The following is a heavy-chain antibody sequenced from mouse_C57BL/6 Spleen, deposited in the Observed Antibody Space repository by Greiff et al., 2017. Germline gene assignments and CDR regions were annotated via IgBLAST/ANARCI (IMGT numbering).Heavy chain of an antibody. V-gene: IGHV5-17*01. J-gene: IGHJ1*03. CDR3: ARPPSYYSNYWYFDV. CDR2: ISSGSSTI. Sequence: EVKLQESGGGLVKPGGSLKLSCAASGFTFSDYGMHWVRQAPEKGLEWVAYISSGSSTIYYADTVKGRFTISRDNAKNTLFLQMTSLRSEDTAMYYCARPPSYYSNYWYFDVWGTGTTVTVSS. CDR1: GFTFSDYG. D-gene: IGHD2-5*01.